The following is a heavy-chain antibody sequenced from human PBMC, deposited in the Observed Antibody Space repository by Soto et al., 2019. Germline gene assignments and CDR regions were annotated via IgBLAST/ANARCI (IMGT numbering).Heavy chain of an antibody. CDR3: ARHSSYSESNSSAMDV. Sequence: XESLKISCRGSGCRFTSHWITWVRQMPGKGLEWMGVIWPGDSDTRYSPSFEGQVTISADKSISTAYLQWTSLQASDTAIYFCARHSSYSESNSSAMDVWGQGTTVTVSS. CDR1: GCRFTSHW. V-gene: IGHV5-51*01. CDR2: IWPGDSDT. J-gene: IGHJ6*02. D-gene: IGHD1-26*01.